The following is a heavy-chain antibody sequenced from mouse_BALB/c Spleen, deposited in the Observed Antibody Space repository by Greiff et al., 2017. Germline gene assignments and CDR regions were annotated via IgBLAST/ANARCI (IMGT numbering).Heavy chain of an antibody. CDR3: AIQYYRYAGYYAMDY. D-gene: IGHD2-14*01. Sequence: VQLQQSGPELVKPGASVKISCKTSGYTFTEYTMHWVKQSHGKSLEWIGGINPNNGGTSYNQKFKGKATLTVDKSSSTAYMELRSLTSEDSAVYYCAIQYYRYAGYYAMDYWGQGTSVTVSS. J-gene: IGHJ4*01. CDR1: GYTFTEYT. V-gene: IGHV1-18*01. CDR2: INPNNGGT.